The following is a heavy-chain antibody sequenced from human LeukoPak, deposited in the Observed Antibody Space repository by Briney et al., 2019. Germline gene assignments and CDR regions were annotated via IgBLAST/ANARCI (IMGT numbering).Heavy chain of an antibody. J-gene: IGHJ5*02. CDR1: XXXFXXXX. CDR2: INPNSGGT. D-gene: IGHD1-26*01. V-gene: IGHV1-2*06. Sequence: KASXXXFXXXXMHWVRQAPGQGLEWMGRINPNSGGTNYAQKFQGRVTMTRDTSISTAYMEPSRLRSDDTAVYYCARGNQLLGNDPWGQGTLVTVSS. CDR3: ARGNQLLGNDP.